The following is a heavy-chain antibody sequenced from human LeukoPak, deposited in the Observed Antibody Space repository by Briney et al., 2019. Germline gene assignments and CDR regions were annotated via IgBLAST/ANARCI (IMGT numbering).Heavy chain of an antibody. V-gene: IGHV3-53*01. CDR2: IYSGGST. J-gene: IGHJ4*02. Sequence: EGSLRLSCAASGFTVSSNYMSWVRQAPGKGLEWVSVIYSGGSTYYADSVKGRFTISRDNSKNTLYLQMNSLRAEDTAVYYCAREYYYDSSGYSDYWGQGTLVTVSS. CDR1: GFTVSSNY. CDR3: AREYYYDSSGYSDY. D-gene: IGHD3-22*01.